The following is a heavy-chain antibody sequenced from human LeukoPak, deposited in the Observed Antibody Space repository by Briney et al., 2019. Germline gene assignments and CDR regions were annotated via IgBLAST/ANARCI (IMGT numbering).Heavy chain of an antibody. CDR3: ANQRDYGDYYYQGMDV. V-gene: IGHV3-23*01. J-gene: IGHJ6*02. CDR2: ISGSGGST. D-gene: IGHD4-17*01. CDR1: GFTFSSYA. Sequence: PGGSLRLSCAASGFTFSSYAMSWVRQAPGKGLEWVSGISGSGGSTYYADSVKGRFTISRDNSKNTLSLQVNSLRVEDTAVYYCANQRDYGDYYYQGMDVWGQGTTVTVSS.